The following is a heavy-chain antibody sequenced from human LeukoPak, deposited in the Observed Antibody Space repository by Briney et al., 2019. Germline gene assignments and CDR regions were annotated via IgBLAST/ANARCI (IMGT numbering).Heavy chain of an antibody. D-gene: IGHD2-8*01. V-gene: IGHV4-4*07. CDR3: ARDRARVYAIFRGFDP. CDR1: GGSISSYY. Sequence: SETLSLTCTVSGGSISSYYWSWVRQPPGKGLEWIGRIYTSGSTNYNPSLKSRVTMSVDTSKNQFSLKLSSVTAADTAVYYCARDRARVYAIFRGFDPWGQGTLVTVSS. J-gene: IGHJ5*02. CDR2: IYTSGST.